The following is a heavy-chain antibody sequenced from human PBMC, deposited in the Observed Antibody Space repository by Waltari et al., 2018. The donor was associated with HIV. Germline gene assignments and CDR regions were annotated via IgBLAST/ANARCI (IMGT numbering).Heavy chain of an antibody. Sequence: QVQLQESGPGLVKPSGTLSLTCTVSGGSISNYWWSLIRQPPGEGLEWVGCVAYSGSTDYNPSLKSRVTISVDTSKNQFSLKLRSVTAADTAVYYCARGGCVNGVCYRGLLDSWGQGTLVTVSS. CDR3: ARGGCVNGVCYRGLLDS. CDR2: VAYSGST. J-gene: IGHJ4*02. D-gene: IGHD2-8*01. V-gene: IGHV4-59*01. CDR1: GGSISNYW.